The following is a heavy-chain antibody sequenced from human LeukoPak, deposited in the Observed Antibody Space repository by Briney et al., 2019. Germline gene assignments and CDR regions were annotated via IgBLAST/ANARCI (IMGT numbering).Heavy chain of an antibody. Sequence: SETLSLTCTVPGYSISSGYSWGWIRQPPGKELEWIGSIYHSGSTYYNPSLKSRVTISVDTSKNQFSLKLSSVTAADTAVYYCARGVDVWGKGTTVTVSS. CDR2: IYHSGST. J-gene: IGHJ6*04. V-gene: IGHV4-38-2*02. CDR3: ARGVDV. CDR1: GYSISSGYS.